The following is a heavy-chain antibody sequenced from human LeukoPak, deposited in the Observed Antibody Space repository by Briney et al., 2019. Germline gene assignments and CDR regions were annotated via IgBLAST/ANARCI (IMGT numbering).Heavy chain of an antibody. V-gene: IGHV4-4*07. CDR1: GGSISSYY. J-gene: IGHJ6*02. D-gene: IGHD2-15*01. CDR2: IYTSGST. CDR3: ARVGDRSGGSCYGDYYYYGMDV. Sequence: SETLSLTCTVSGGSISSYYWSWIRQPAGKGLEWIGRIYTSGSTNYNPSLKSRVTMSVDTSKNQFSLKLSSVTAADTAVYYCARVGDRSGGSCYGDYYYYGMDVWGQGTTVTASS.